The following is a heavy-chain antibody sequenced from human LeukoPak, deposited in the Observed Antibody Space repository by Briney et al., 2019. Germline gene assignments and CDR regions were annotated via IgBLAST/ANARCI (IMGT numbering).Heavy chain of an antibody. V-gene: IGHV1-2*02. D-gene: IGHD3-22*01. CDR2: INPNSGGT. J-gene: IGHJ4*02. CDR3: ASRRGAYYDSSGYSY. CDR1: GGTFISYA. Sequence: ASVKVSCKASGGTFISYAISWVRQAPGQGLEWMGWINPNSGGTNYAQKFQGRVTMTRDTSISTAYMELSRLRSDDTAVYYCASRRGAYYDSSGYSYWGQGTLVTVSS.